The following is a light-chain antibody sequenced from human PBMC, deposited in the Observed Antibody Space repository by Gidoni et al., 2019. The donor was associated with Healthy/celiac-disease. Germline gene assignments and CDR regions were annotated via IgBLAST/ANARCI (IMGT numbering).Light chain of an antibody. CDR2: AAS. CDR3: KKYNSAPWT. CDR1: QGIFNY. V-gene: IGKV1-27*01. Sequence: DIQMTQSPSSLSASVGDRVTITCRASQGIFNYLAWYQQKPGKVPKPLIYAASTLQSGVPSQFSGSGSGTDFTLTISGLQPEDGATYYCKKYNSAPWTFGQGTKVEIK. J-gene: IGKJ1*01.